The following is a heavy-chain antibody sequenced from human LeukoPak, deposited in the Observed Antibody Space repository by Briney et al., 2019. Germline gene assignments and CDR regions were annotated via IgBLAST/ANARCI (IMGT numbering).Heavy chain of an antibody. Sequence: SQTLSLTCTVSGGSISSYYWSWIRQPPGKGLEWIGYIYYSGSTNYNPSLKSRVTISVDTSKNQFSLKLSSVTAADTAVYYCARDLAYSSSIWGQGTMVTVSS. CDR1: GGSISSYY. V-gene: IGHV4-59*01. CDR2: IYYSGST. D-gene: IGHD6-6*01. J-gene: IGHJ3*02. CDR3: ARDLAYSSSI.